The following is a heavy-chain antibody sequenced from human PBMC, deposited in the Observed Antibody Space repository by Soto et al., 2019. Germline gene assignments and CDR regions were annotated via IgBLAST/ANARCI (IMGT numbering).Heavy chain of an antibody. D-gene: IGHD6-13*01. CDR1: GSPFTSYD. CDR3: ARDKSIVATGGAAAGSVEDYYYGMDV. V-gene: IGHV1-18*04. J-gene: IGHJ6*02. Sequence: SVKTSCKASGSPFTSYDISWVRQAPGQGLEWLGWISAYNGNTNYAQNLQGRVTMNTDTSTSTAYMALRSLRSDDTAVYYCARDKSIVATGGAAAGSVEDYYYGMDVWGQGTTVTVSS. CDR2: ISAYNGNT.